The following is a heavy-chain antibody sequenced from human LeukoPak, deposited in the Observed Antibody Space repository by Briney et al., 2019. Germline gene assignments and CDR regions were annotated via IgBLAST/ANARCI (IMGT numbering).Heavy chain of an antibody. J-gene: IGHJ4*02. D-gene: IGHD5-18*01. V-gene: IGHV3-48*01. Sequence: PGGSLRLSCAASGFTFSSYSMNWVRQAPGKGLEWISYISSSSSSSRTIYYADSVKGRFTISRDNAKNSLYLQMNSLRAEDTAVYYCARDDVDTAAHFDLWGQGILVTVPS. CDR2: ISSSSSSSRTI. CDR1: GFTFSSYS. CDR3: ARDDVDTAAHFDL.